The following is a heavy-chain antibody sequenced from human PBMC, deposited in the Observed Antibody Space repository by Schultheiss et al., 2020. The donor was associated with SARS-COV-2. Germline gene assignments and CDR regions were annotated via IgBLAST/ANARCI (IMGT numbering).Heavy chain of an antibody. Sequence: GGSLRLSCAASGFTFSSYGMHWVRQAPGKGLEWVAVISYDGSNKYYADSVKGRFTISRDNSKNTLYLQMNSLRAEDTAVYYCTTAPRITIFGVVIMGYYYYGMDVWGQGTTVTVSS. CDR3: TTAPRITIFGVVIMGYYYYGMDV. J-gene: IGHJ6*02. D-gene: IGHD3-3*01. V-gene: IGHV3-30*03. CDR1: GFTFSSYG. CDR2: ISYDGSNK.